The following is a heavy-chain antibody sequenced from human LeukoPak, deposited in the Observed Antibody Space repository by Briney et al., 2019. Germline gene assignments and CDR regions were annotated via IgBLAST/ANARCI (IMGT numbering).Heavy chain of an antibody. D-gene: IGHD5-12*01. Sequence: PGGSLGLSCAASGFTFSSYGMHWVRQAPGKGLEWVAVIWYDGSNKYYADSVKGRFTISRDNSKNTLYLQMNSLRAEDTAVYYCARDGDIVATISLDYWGQGTLVTVSS. CDR2: IWYDGSNK. CDR1: GFTFSSYG. V-gene: IGHV3-33*01. J-gene: IGHJ4*02. CDR3: ARDGDIVATISLDY.